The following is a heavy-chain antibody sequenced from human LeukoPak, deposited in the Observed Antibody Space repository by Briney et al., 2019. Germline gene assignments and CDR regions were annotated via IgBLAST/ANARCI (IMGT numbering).Heavy chain of an antibody. V-gene: IGHV1-2*02. CDR3: ARDQGILWFGVLGWFDP. J-gene: IGHJ5*02. D-gene: IGHD3-10*01. CDR1: GYTFTGYF. CDR2: INPYSGGT. Sequence: ASVKVSCKASGYTFTGYFMHWVRQAPAQGREWMGWINPYSGGTHYAQKLQGRVTLTRDTSIRPAYTELGSLGSRDTAVYYCARDQGILWFGVLGWFDPCGQGTLVTVSS.